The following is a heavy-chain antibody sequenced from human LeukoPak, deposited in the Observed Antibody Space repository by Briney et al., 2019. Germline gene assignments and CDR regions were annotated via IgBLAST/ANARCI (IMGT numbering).Heavy chain of an antibody. V-gene: IGHV3-53*04. CDR1: GFTFSSNA. CDR3: AKDLTNGWGTFDY. Sequence: GGSLRLSCAASGFTFSSNAMSWVRQAPGKGLEWVSVIYSDGSTFYSDSVKGRFTISRHNSKNIVYLQMNSLRTEDTAVYYCAKDLTNGWGTFDYWGQGTLVTVSS. CDR2: IYSDGST. J-gene: IGHJ4*02. D-gene: IGHD3-16*01.